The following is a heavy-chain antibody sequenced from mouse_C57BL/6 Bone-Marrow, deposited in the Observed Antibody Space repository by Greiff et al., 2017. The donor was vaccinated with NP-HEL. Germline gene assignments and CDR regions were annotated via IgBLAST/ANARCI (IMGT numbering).Heavy chain of an antibody. CDR2: INPSNGGT. CDR3: AREGYYYGSSRYAMDY. D-gene: IGHD1-1*01. Sequence: QVQLQQPGTELVKPGASVKLSCKASGYTFTSYWMHWVKQRPGQGLEWIGNINPSNGGTNYNEKFKSKATLTVDKSSSTAYMQLSSLTSEDSAVYYCAREGYYYGSSRYAMDYWGQGTSVTVSS. J-gene: IGHJ4*01. CDR1: GYTFTSYW. V-gene: IGHV1-53*01.